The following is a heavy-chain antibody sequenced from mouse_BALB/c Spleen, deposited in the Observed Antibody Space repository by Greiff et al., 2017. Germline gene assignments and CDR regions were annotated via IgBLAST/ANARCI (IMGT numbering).Heavy chain of an antibody. CDR1: GFNIKDYY. CDR2: IAPENGNT. CDR3: ASATMIKGAMDY. D-gene: IGHD2-4*01. Sequence: VQLQQSGAELVRPGALVKLSCKASGFNIKDYYMHWVKQRPAQGLEWIGWIAPENGNTIYDPKFQGKASITADTSSNTAYLQLSSLTSEDTAAYYCASATMIKGAMDYWGQGTSVTVSS. J-gene: IGHJ4*01. V-gene: IGHV14-1*02.